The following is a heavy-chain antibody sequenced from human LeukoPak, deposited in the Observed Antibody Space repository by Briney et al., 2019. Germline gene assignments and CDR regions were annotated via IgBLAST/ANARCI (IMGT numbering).Heavy chain of an antibody. CDR1: GFTVSSNY. CDR2: IYSGGST. Sequence: GGSLRLSCAASGFTVSSNYMSWVRQAPGKGLEWVSVIYSGGSTYYADSVKGRFTISRDNSKNTLYLQMNSLRAEDTAVYYCARDRAVLEWGPLDYWGQGTLVTVSS. CDR3: ARDRAVLEWGPLDY. J-gene: IGHJ4*02. V-gene: IGHV3-66*01. D-gene: IGHD3-3*01.